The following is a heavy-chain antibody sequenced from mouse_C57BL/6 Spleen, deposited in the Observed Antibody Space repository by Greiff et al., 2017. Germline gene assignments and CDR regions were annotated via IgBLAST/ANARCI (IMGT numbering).Heavy chain of an antibody. D-gene: IGHD1-1*01. Sequence: VQLKESGGGLVKPGGSLKLSCAASGFTFSDYGMHWVRQAPEKGLEWVAYISSGSSTIYYADTVKGRFTISRDNAKNTLFLQMTSLRSEDTAMYYCARRNYGGYYAMDYWGQGTSVTVSS. J-gene: IGHJ4*01. CDR2: ISSGSSTI. CDR3: ARRNYGGYYAMDY. V-gene: IGHV5-17*01. CDR1: GFTFSDYG.